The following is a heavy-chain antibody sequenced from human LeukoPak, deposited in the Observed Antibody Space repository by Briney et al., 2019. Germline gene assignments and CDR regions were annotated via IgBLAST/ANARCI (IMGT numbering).Heavy chain of an antibody. J-gene: IGHJ4*02. Sequence: GGSLRLSCAASGFTFSSYGMHWVRQAPGKGLEWVAFIRYDGSNKYYADSMKGRFTISRDNSKNTLYLQMNSLRAEDTAVYYCARGGTKPEVFDYWGQGTLVTVSS. CDR1: GFTFSSYG. CDR3: ARGGTKPEVFDY. CDR2: IRYDGSNK. V-gene: IGHV3-30*02.